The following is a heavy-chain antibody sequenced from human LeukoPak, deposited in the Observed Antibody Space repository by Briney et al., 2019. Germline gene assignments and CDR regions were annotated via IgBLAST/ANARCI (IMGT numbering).Heavy chain of an antibody. Sequence: GGSLRLSCAASGFTFSSYEMHWVRQAPGKGLEWVAVISFDGSKKYHADSVMGRFTISRGTSKNTLYLQMTSLRAEDTAVYYCARGGSGWYGRFDYWGQGTLVTVSS. D-gene: IGHD6-19*01. V-gene: IGHV3-30*04. CDR2: ISFDGSKK. CDR1: GFTFSSYE. CDR3: ARGGSGWYGRFDY. J-gene: IGHJ4*02.